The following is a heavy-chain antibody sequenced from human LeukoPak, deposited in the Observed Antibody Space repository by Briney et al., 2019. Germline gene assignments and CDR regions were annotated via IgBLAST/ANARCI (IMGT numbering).Heavy chain of an antibody. Sequence: GASVKVSCRASGYTFTSYDINWVRQATGQGLEWMGWMNPNSGNTGYAQKFQGRVTMTRNTSISTAYMELSSLRSEDTAVYYCARGRLRRTPTSNWFDPWGQGTLDTVSS. V-gene: IGHV1-8*01. J-gene: IGHJ5*02. CDR1: GYTFTSYD. CDR2: MNPNSGNT. CDR3: ARGRLRRTPTSNWFDP. D-gene: IGHD5-18*01.